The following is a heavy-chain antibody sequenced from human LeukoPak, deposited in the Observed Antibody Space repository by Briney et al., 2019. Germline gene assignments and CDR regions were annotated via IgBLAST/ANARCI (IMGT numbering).Heavy chain of an antibody. Sequence: GGSLRLSCAVSGFTFRSYGMSWVRQAPGKGLEGVSSISGSGGSTYYADSVQGRFTISRDNSKNTLYLQMNSLRAEDTAVYYCAKDVAYCSRTSCYVNFDYWGQGTLVTVSS. CDR2: ISGSGGST. V-gene: IGHV3-23*01. CDR3: AKDVAYCSRTSCYVNFDY. D-gene: IGHD2-2*01. CDR1: GFTFRSYG. J-gene: IGHJ4*02.